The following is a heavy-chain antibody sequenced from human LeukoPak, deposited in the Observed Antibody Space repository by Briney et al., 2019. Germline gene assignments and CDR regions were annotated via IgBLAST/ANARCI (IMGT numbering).Heavy chain of an antibody. V-gene: IGHV3-48*04. D-gene: IGHD2-15*01. CDR1: GFTFSSYS. CDR3: ARDQRYCGGGSCYPGAFDI. J-gene: IGHJ3*02. CDR2: ISSSSSTI. Sequence: GGSLRLSCAASGFTFSSYSMNWVRQAPGKGLEWVSYISSSSSTIYYADSVKGRFTISRDNAKNSLYLQMNSLRAEDTAVYYCARDQRYCGGGSCYPGAFDIWGQGTMVTVSS.